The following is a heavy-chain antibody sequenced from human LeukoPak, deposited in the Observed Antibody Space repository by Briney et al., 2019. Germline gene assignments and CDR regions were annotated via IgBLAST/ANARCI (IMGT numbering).Heavy chain of an antibody. V-gene: IGHV3-33*01. D-gene: IGHD6-13*01. CDR1: GFTFSSYG. J-gene: IGHJ6*02. CDR2: IWYDGSNK. CDR3: ARDFRIAAARGGMDV. Sequence: PGRSLRLSCAASGFTFSSYGMHWVRQAPGKGLEWVAVIWYDGSNKYYADSVKGRFTISRDNSKNTLYLQMNSLRAEDTAVYYCARDFRIAAARGGMDVWGQGTTVTLSS.